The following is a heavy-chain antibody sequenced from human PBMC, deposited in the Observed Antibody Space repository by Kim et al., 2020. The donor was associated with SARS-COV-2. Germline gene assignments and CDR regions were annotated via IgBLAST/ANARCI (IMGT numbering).Heavy chain of an antibody. CDR2: IRSKANSYAT. V-gene: IGHV3-73*01. CDR3: TRRNTSGIDY. Sequence: GGSLRLSCAASGFTFSGSAMHWVRQASGKGLEWVGRIRSKANSYATAYAASVKGRFTIARDDSKNTAYLQMNSLKTEDTAVYYCTRRNTSGIDYWGQGTLGTVSS. CDR1: GFTFSGSA. D-gene: IGHD3-3*01. J-gene: IGHJ4*02.